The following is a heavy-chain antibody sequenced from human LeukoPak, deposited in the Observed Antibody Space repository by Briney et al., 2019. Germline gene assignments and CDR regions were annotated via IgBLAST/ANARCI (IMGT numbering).Heavy chain of an antibody. CDR1: GVSFSTYY. J-gene: IGHJ4*02. D-gene: IGHD4-17*01. CDR3: ARQLYGSDY. Sequence: PSETLSLTCAVSGVSFSTYYWSWIRQSPEKGLEWIGEVNHSGYTNHNPSLKSRVTISVDTSKNQFSLRLNSVTAADTAVYYCARQLYGSDYWGRGTLVTVS. CDR2: VNHSGYT. V-gene: IGHV4-34*01.